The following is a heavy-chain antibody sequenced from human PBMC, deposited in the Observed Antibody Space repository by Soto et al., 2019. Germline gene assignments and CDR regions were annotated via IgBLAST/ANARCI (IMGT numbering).Heavy chain of an antibody. Sequence: PSETLSLTCTVSGGSISSYYWSWIRQSPGKGLEWIGYIYDGGSTNYNPSLQSRVTISVETPKNQLSLKLSSVTAADTAVYYCARARITMVREVVKYNMDVWGQGTTVTV. CDR3: ARARITMVREVVKYNMDV. J-gene: IGHJ6*02. D-gene: IGHD3-10*01. CDR2: IYDGGST. CDR1: GGSISSYY. V-gene: IGHV4-59*01.